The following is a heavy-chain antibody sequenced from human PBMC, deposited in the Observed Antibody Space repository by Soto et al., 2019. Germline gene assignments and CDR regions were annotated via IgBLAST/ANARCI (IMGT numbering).Heavy chain of an antibody. CDR1: GFTFSSYW. Sequence: EVQLVESGGGLVHLGGSRRLSCAASGFTFSSYWMTWVRQAPGKGLEWVANIKHDGSEKYYVDSVKGRFTISRDNARNSGFLEMKSLRAEDTAVYSCVRDRSGSYLEGFDYWGQGTLVTVSS. CDR2: IKHDGSEK. D-gene: IGHD1-26*01. V-gene: IGHV3-7*01. J-gene: IGHJ4*02. CDR3: VRDRSGSYLEGFDY.